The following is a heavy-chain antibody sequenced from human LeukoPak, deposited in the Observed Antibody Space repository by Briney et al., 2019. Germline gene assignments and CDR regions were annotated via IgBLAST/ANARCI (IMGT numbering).Heavy chain of an antibody. CDR1: GYTFTSYY. Sequence: ASVKVSCKXSGYTFTSYYMHWVRQAPGQGLEWMGIINPSGGSTSYAQKFQGRVTMTRDTSTSTVYMELSSLRSEDTAVYYCARGAYPTDLMLYGDYWGQGTLVTVSS. D-gene: IGHD2-8*01. J-gene: IGHJ4*02. V-gene: IGHV1-46*01. CDR2: INPSGGST. CDR3: ARGAYPTDLMLYGDY.